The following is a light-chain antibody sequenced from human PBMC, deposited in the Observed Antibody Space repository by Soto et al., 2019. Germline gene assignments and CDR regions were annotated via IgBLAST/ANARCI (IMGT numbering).Light chain of an antibody. J-gene: IGLJ2*01. V-gene: IGLV2-14*01. CDR2: EVS. CDR3: SSYTSSSTLE. CDR1: SSDVGGYNY. Sequence: SALTQPASVSGSPGQSITISCTGTSSDVGGYNYVSWYQQHPGKAPKLMIYEVSNRPSGVSNRFSGSQSGNTASLTISGLQAEDEADYYCSSYTSSSTLEFGGGTKLTVL.